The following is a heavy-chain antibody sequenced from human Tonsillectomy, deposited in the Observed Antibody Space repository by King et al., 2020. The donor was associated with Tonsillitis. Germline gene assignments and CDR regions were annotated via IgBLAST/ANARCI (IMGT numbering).Heavy chain of an antibody. CDR2: IWYDGSDK. Sequence: VQLVESGGGVVQPGRSLRLSCAASGFIFRNYGMHWVRQGPGKGLEWVAVIWYDGSDKDYADSVKGRFTISRDSSKNTLFLQMDSLRAEDTAVYYCARDLVGATYDAFDIWGQGTMVTVSS. J-gene: IGHJ3*02. CDR3: ARDLVGATYDAFDI. D-gene: IGHD1-26*01. V-gene: IGHV3-33*08. CDR1: GFIFRNYG.